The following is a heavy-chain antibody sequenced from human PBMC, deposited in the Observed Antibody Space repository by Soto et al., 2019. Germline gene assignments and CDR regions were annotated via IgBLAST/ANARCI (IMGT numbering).Heavy chain of an antibody. V-gene: IGHV1-69*13. Sequence: SVKVSCKASGGTFSSYAISWVRQAPGQGLGWMGGIIPIFGTANYAQKFQGRVTITADESTSTAYMELSSLRSEDTAVYYCARDRGYYDSSGYYFQGLVYWGQGTLVTVSS. CDR3: ARDRGYYDSSGYYFQGLVY. D-gene: IGHD3-22*01. CDR2: IIPIFGTA. CDR1: GGTFSSYA. J-gene: IGHJ4*02.